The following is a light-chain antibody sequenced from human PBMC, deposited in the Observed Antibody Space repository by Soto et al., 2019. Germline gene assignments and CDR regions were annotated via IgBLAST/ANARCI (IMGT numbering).Light chain of an antibody. CDR1: NSDVGSYNL. V-gene: IGLV2-23*02. CDR3: CSYAGSSTVVV. CDR2: EVS. J-gene: IGLJ2*01. Sequence: QSALTQPASVSGSPGQSITISCTGTNSDVGSYNLVSWFQQHPGKAPKLMIYEVSKRPSGVSNRFSGSKSGNTASLTISGLQAEDEADYYCCSYAGSSTVVVFGGGTKLTVL.